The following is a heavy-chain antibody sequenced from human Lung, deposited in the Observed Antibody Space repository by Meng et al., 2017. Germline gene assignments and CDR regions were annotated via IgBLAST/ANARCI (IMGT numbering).Heavy chain of an antibody. CDR3: ARRGLWLDPQNFDY. D-gene: IGHD6-19*01. V-gene: IGHV4-4*02. CDR1: GGTIRSCDW. Sequence: QVQLAESGPGMMRPAGSLSLTCAVSGGTIRSCDWCSGVRQPRGEGLEWVGEIYHSGSTNYNPSLKSRVTISVDKSKNQFSLKLSSVTAADTAVYYCARRGLWLDPQNFDYWGQGTLVTVSS. CDR2: IYHSGST. J-gene: IGHJ4*02.